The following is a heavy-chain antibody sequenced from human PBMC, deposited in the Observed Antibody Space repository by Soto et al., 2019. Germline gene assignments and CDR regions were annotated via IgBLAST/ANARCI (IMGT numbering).Heavy chain of an antibody. CDR2: IYHSGST. Sequence: SETLSLTCTVSVGSISTTTYFWAWIRQPPGKGLEWIGSIYHSGSTSYNPSLNSRVTISVDTAKNQFSLRLTSVTAADTAVYFCARNTRATMSDYYYYMDVWGKGTKVTGSS. CDR3: ARNTRATMSDYYYYMDV. D-gene: IGHD5-12*01. J-gene: IGHJ6*03. CDR1: VGSISTTTYF. V-gene: IGHV4-39*01.